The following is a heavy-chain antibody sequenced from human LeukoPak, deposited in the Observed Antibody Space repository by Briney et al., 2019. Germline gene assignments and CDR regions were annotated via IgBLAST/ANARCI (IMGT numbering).Heavy chain of an antibody. J-gene: IGHJ5*02. Sequence: GASVKVSCKASGGTFSSYAISWVRQAPGQGLEWMGGIIPIFGTANYAQKFQGRVTITADESTSTAYKELSSLRSEDTAVYYCARDHAMVRGVILWFDPWGQGTLVTVSS. CDR2: IIPIFGTA. V-gene: IGHV1-69*13. D-gene: IGHD3-10*01. CDR3: ARDHAMVRGVILWFDP. CDR1: GGTFSSYA.